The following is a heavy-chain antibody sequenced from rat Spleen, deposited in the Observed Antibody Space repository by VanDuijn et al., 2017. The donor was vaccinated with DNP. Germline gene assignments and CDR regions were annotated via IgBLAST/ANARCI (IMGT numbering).Heavy chain of an antibody. CDR3: ARGPNYGGYADYFDY. J-gene: IGHJ2*01. D-gene: IGHD1-11*01. Sequence: EVKLVESGGGLVQPGRSLKLSCAASGFIFNDFWMGWVRQAPGKGLEWIGEINKDSSTISYSPSLKDKLTISRDSAQNTLYLQMSKLGSEDTAIYYCARGPNYGGYADYFDYWGQGVTVTVSS. CDR1: GFIFNDFW. V-gene: IGHV4-2*01. CDR2: INKDSSTI.